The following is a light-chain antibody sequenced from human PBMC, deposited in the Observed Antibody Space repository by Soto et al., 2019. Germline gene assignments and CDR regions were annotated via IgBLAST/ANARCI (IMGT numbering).Light chain of an antibody. V-gene: IGKV3-20*01. J-gene: IGKJ4*01. CDR3: QQYGYLVT. CDR1: QSITNNY. CDR2: GAS. Sequence: LSPGERATLSCRASQSITNNYLAWYQQKPGRAHRLLIYGASSRATGIPDRFSGSGSGTDFTLTISRLEPEDFAMYYCQQYGYLVTFGGGTKVDIK.